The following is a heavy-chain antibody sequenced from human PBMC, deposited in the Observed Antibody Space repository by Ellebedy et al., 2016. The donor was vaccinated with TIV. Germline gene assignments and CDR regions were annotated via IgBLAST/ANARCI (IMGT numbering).Heavy chain of an antibody. CDR2: ISYDGSNK. CDR1: GFTFSSYA. CDR3: ATTPSDSSAWFDY. J-gene: IGHJ5*01. Sequence: GESLKISCAASGFTFSSYAMHWVRQAPGKGLEWVAVISYDGSNKYYADSVKGRFTISRDNSKNKLYLQMNSLRAEDTAVYYCATTPSDSSAWFDYWGQGTLVTVSS. V-gene: IGHV3-30*04. D-gene: IGHD6-19*01.